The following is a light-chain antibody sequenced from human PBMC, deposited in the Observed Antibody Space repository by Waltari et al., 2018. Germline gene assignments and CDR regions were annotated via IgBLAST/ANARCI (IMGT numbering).Light chain of an antibody. J-gene: IGLJ2*01. V-gene: IGLV2-23*01. CDR1: RDVGNYHL. Sequence: QSALTQPASVSGSPGQSITLSCTRDVGNYHLVSWYQQRPGTAPKLKIYGATKRPSGVSDRFSGSKSVNTASLTISGLQAEDEADYYCCTFTSSGTWVFGGGTKLTVL. CDR2: GAT. CDR3: CTFTSSGTWV.